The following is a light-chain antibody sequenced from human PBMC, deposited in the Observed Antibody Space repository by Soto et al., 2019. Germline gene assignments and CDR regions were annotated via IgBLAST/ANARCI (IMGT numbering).Light chain of an antibody. J-gene: IGKJ2*01. Sequence: DIVMTQSPDSLAVSLGERATINCKSSQSVLYSSNNENYLAWYQQKPRQPPKLLIHWASTRESGVPDRFSGSGSGTDFTLTISSLQAEDVAVYYCQQYYSSPPTFCQGTKLEIK. CDR1: QSVLYSSNNENY. CDR3: QQYYSSPPT. V-gene: IGKV4-1*01. CDR2: WAS.